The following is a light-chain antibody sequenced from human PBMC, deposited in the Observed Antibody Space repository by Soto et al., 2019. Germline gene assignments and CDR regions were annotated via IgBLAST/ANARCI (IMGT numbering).Light chain of an antibody. CDR2: KAS. Sequence: DIQMTQSPSTLSASVGDRVTITCRASQSISSWLAWYQQKPGTAPKLLIYKASTLQSGVPSRFSGSGSETECTITISSLQPDDSATDYCQQYNDNWTFGQGTKVEIK. CDR1: QSISSW. J-gene: IGKJ1*01. V-gene: IGKV1-5*03. CDR3: QQYNDNWT.